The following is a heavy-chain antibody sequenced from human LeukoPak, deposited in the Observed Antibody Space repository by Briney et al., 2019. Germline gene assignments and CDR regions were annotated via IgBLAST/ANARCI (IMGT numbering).Heavy chain of an antibody. J-gene: IGHJ4*02. Sequence: GGSLRLSCAASGFTFNNYAMSWVRQAPGKGLEWVGLIKSETDGGTADYAAPVKGRFSISRDDSRNTLYLEMNSLKTEDTAVYYCTPGHYSSLWGQGTLVTVSS. D-gene: IGHD6-13*01. CDR1: GFTFNNYA. CDR3: TPGHYSSL. CDR2: IKSETDGGTA. V-gene: IGHV3-15*01.